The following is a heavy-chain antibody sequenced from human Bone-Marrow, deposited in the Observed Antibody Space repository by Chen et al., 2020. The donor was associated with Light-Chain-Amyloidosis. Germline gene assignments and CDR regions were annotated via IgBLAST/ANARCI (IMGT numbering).Heavy chain of an antibody. V-gene: IGHV3-20*04. J-gene: IGHJ3*01. D-gene: IGHD3-3*01. Sequence: EVQLVESGGGVVRPGGSLRLSCAASGFTFDDYGMNWVRQVPGKGLEWVAGINWNGRSTGYADSVEGRFTISRDNAKNSLYLQMNTLRAEDTAFYYCARARTLRFLEWILPDAFDVWGQGTMVTVSS. CDR3: ARARTLRFLEWILPDAFDV. CDR2: INWNGRST. CDR1: GFTFDDYG.